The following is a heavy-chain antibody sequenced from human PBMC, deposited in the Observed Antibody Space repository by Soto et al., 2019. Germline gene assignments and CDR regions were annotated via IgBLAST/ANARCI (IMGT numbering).Heavy chain of an antibody. CDR2: ISAYNGNT. CDR3: ARGIWRDDAFDI. D-gene: IGHD3-16*01. V-gene: IGHV1-18*01. CDR1: GYTCTSYG. Sequence: GXSVKVSYKASGYTCTSYGISWLRQAPGQGLEWMGWISAYNGNTNYAQKLQGRVTMTTDTSTSTAYMELRSMRSDDTAVYYCARGIWRDDAFDIWGQGTMVTVSS. J-gene: IGHJ3*02.